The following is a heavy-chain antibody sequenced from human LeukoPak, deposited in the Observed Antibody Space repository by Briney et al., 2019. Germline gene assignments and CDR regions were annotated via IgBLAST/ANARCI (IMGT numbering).Heavy chain of an antibody. D-gene: IGHD1-26*01. CDR1: GYSISSGYY. CDR2: IYHSGST. V-gene: IGHV4-38-2*01. CDR3: ARKRGSSRKAYYFDY. J-gene: IGHJ4*02. Sequence: PSETLSLTCAVSGYSISSGYYWGWIPQPPGKGLEWIGSIYHSGSTYYNPSLKSRVTISVDTSKNQFSLKLSSVTAADTAVYYCARKRGSSRKAYYFDYWGQGTLVTVSS.